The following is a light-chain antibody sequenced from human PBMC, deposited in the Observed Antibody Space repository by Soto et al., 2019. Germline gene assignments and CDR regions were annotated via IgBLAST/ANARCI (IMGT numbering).Light chain of an antibody. J-gene: IGKJ1*01. CDR2: GAT. Sequence: PCMSHADRAXXCCRASQSISSSNLAWYQQNPGQAHRLIIYGATSRATGITDRFSGSGSGTDFTLTISRLEPEDFAVYYCQQYGKSAGAFGQGTKVDIK. CDR3: QQYGKSAGA. V-gene: IGKV3-20*01. CDR1: QSISSSN.